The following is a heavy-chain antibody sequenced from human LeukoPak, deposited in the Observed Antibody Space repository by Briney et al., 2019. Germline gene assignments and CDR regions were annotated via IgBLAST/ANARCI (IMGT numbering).Heavy chain of an antibody. CDR3: AKNAWDYGVDY. J-gene: IGHJ4*02. CDR2: ISGSGGST. D-gene: IGHD4-17*01. CDR1: GGSFSGYC. Sequence: ETLSLTCAVFGGSFSGYCWNWIRQPPGKGLEWVSAISGSGGSTYYADSVKGRFTISRDNSKNTLYLQMNSLRAEDTAVYYCAKNAWDYGVDYWGQGTLVTVSS. V-gene: IGHV3-23*01.